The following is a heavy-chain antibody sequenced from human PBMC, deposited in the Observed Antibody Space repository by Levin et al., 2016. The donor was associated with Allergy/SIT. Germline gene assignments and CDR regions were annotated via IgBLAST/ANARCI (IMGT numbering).Heavy chain of an antibody. V-gene: IGHV4-34*01. J-gene: IGHJ4*02. D-gene: IGHD7-27*01. CDR3: ARAGRGLGIVY. CDR2: INHSGST. CDR1: GGFFSGYY. Sequence: SETLSLTCTVYGGFFSGYYWSWIRQPPGKGLEWIGEINHSGSTNYNPSLKSRGTISIDTSKNQFSLKLNSVTAADTAVYYCARAGRGLGIVYWGQGTLVTVSS.